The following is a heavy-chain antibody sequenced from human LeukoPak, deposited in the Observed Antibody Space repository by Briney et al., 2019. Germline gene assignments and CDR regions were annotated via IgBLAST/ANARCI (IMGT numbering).Heavy chain of an antibody. CDR3: ATDWLEV. D-gene: IGHD3-9*01. Sequence: GGSLRLSGAASGFTFSSYAMHWVRQAPGKGLEWVAVISYDGSNKYYADSVKGRFTISRDNSKNTLYLQMNSLRAEDTAVYYCATDWLEVWGQGTLVTVSS. V-gene: IGHV3-30-3*01. CDR2: ISYDGSNK. J-gene: IGHJ4*02. CDR1: GFTFSSYA.